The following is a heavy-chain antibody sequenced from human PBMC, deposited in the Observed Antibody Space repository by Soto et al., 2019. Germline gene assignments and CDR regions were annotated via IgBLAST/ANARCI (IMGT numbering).Heavy chain of an antibody. J-gene: IGHJ4*02. CDR2: ISSSGTYI. Sequence: GGSLRLFCAASGFTFSDYAMNWVRQFPGKGREWVSSISSSGTYIYYADSLKGRFTISRDNAKNSVDLQMNSLRADDTAVYYCARVRMYYSSSQAAYYLDYWGQGVLVTVSS. V-gene: IGHV3-21*01. CDR3: ARVRMYYSSSQAAYYLDY. CDR1: GFTFSDYA. D-gene: IGHD6-13*01.